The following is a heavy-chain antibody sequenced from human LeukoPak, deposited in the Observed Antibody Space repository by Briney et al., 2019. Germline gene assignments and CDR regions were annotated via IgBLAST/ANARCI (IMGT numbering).Heavy chain of an antibody. CDR2: IISYNGNT. CDR1: GFPFTSYG. J-gene: IGHJ4*02. CDR3: ARASSGSSIWSDFDY. V-gene: IGHV1-18*01. Sequence: ASVKVSFKASGFPFTSYGLSWVRQAPGQGLEWMGWIISYNGNTNYTQKVQARHTLTTDSSTNTVSLDLQRLSPDHTAVYYCARASSGSSIWSDFDYWGQGTLVTVSS. D-gene: IGHD6-13*01.